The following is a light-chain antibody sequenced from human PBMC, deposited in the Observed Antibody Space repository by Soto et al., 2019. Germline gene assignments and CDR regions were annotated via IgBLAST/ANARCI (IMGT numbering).Light chain of an antibody. CDR2: SNN. J-gene: IGLJ2*01. CDR1: TSNIGSNT. CDR3: AVWDDSLNGRWV. V-gene: IGLV1-44*01. Sequence: QSVLTQPPSASGSPGQRVTISCSGSTSNIGSNTVNWYQQLPGTAPKLLIYSNNQRPSGVPDRFSGSKSGTSASLAISGLQSEDEADYYCAVWDDSLNGRWVFGGGTQLTVL.